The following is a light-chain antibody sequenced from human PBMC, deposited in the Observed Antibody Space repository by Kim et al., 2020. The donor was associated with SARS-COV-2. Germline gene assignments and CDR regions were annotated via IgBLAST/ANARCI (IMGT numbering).Light chain of an antibody. CDR2: GKN. CDR3: NSRDSSGNHWV. J-gene: IGLJ3*02. CDR1: SLRSYY. V-gene: IGLV3-19*01. Sequence: SSELTQDPAVSVALGQTVRITCQGDSLRSYYASWYQQKPGLAPVLVIYGKNNRPSGIPDRFSGSSSGNTASLTITGAQAEDEGDYYCNSRDSSGNHWVFGGGTKLTVL.